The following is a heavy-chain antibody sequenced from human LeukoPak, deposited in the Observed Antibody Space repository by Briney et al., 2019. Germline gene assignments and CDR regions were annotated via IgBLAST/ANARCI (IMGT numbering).Heavy chain of an antibody. Sequence: SETLPLTFSVYGGSFIGYYWTWVRQPPGKGLGWIGEINHRRSTKYSQSLKSRVTISVATPKTQFPLRLSSVTAADTAVYYCARRVGRWFGERAYYYNSMDVWGKGTTVTISS. V-gene: IGHV4-34*01. CDR1: GGSFIGYY. CDR2: INHRRST. D-gene: IGHD3-10*01. J-gene: IGHJ6*03. CDR3: ARRVGRWFGERAYYYNSMDV.